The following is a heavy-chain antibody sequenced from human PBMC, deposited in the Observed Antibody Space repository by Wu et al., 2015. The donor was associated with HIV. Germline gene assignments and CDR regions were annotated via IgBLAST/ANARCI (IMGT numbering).Heavy chain of an antibody. CDR2: IISIFRTV. V-gene: IGHV1-69*13. CDR1: GGTFSRDT. CDR3: VAAPHDFGDYVVDY. J-gene: IGHJ4*02. D-gene: IGHD4-17*01. Sequence: QVQLVQSGAEVKKPGSSVKVSCKASGGTFSRDTISWVRQAPGQGLEWMGRIISIFRTVNYAQKFQGRVTITADESTSTAYMELSSLRSEDTAVYYCVAAPHDFGDYVVDYWGQGTLVTVSS.